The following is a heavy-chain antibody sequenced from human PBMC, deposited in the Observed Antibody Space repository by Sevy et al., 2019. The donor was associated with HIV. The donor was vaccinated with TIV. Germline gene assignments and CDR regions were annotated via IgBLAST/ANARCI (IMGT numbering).Heavy chain of an antibody. Sequence: ASVKVSCKASGYTFSGYYMHWVRQAPGQGLEWMGWINPNSGVTNYAQKFQGRVTMTRDTSISTTYMELSRLRSDDTAMYYCARPNVLGGDCYDYWGQRTLVTVSS. CDR3: ARPNVLGGDCYDY. V-gene: IGHV1-2*02. D-gene: IGHD2-21*01. CDR2: INPNSGVT. CDR1: GYTFSGYY. J-gene: IGHJ4*02.